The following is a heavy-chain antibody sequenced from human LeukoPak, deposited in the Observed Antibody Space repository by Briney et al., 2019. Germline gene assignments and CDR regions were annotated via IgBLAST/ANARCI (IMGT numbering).Heavy chain of an antibody. CDR1: GFTFTTYG. V-gene: IGHV3-30*18. J-gene: IGHJ4*02. CDR3: AKGLASYGSGSLFDY. CDR2: ISYDGSNK. D-gene: IGHD3-10*01. Sequence: GGSLRLSCAASGFTFTTYGMHWVRQAPGKGLEWVAVISYDGSNKYYAESVKGRFTISRDNSKSTLYLQMNSLRADDTAVYYCAKGLASYGSGSLFDYWGQGTLVTVSS.